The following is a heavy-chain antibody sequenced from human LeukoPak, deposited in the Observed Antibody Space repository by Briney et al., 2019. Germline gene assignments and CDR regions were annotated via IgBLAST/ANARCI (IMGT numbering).Heavy chain of an antibody. CDR2: ISGSDGST. V-gene: IGHV3-23*01. CDR3: AKGRGYCTGGSCYSDY. J-gene: IGHJ4*02. CDR1: GFTFSNYA. Sequence: GGSLRLSCTASGFTFSNYAMSWVRQAPGKGLEWVSTISGSDGSTYYADSVKGRFTISRDNSKNTLYLQMNSLRVEDTAIYYDAKGRGYCTGGSCYSDYWGQVTLVTVSS. D-gene: IGHD2-15*01.